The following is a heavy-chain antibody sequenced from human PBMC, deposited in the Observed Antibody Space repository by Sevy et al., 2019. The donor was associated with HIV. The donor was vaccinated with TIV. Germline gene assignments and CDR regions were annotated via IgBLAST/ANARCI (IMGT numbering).Heavy chain of an antibody. D-gene: IGHD2-15*01. Sequence: GGSLRLSCAASGFTFSSYGMHWVRQAPGKGLEWVAVISYDGSNKYYADSVKGRFTISRDNSKNTLYLQMNSLRAEDTAVYYCAKDFCVGVVGGSCPLYYYYGMDVWGQGTTVTVSS. V-gene: IGHV3-30*18. J-gene: IGHJ6*02. CDR2: ISYDGSNK. CDR3: AKDFCVGVVGGSCPLYYYYGMDV. CDR1: GFTFSSYG.